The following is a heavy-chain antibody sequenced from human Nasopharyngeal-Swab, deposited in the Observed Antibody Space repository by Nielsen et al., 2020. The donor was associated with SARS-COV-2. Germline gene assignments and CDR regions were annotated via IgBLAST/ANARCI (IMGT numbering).Heavy chain of an antibody. Sequence: GESLKISCAASGFTFSSYSMNWVRQAPGKGLEWVSSVSTSGTYIYYADSVKGRFTISRDNAKNSLYMQMNSLRAEDTAVYYCVRETRGVNYYDYGLDVWGQGTTVTVSS. D-gene: IGHD2-21*01. J-gene: IGHJ6*02. CDR3: VRETRGVNYYDYGLDV. V-gene: IGHV3-21*03. CDR1: GFTFSSYS. CDR2: VSTSGTYI.